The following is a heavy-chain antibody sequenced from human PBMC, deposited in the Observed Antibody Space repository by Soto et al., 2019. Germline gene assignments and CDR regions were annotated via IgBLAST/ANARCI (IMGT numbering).Heavy chain of an antibody. CDR3: ARRGSGSYYDY. CDR2: ISGSGDST. Sequence: EVQLLESGGGLVQPGGSLRLSCAASGFTFSSYAMRWVRQAPGKGLEWVSAISGSGDSTYYADSVKGRFTTSRDNSKNTLYLQMNSLRVEDTAVYYCARRGSGSYYDYWGQRTLVTVS. V-gene: IGHV3-23*01. J-gene: IGHJ4*02. CDR1: GFTFSSYA. D-gene: IGHD1-26*01.